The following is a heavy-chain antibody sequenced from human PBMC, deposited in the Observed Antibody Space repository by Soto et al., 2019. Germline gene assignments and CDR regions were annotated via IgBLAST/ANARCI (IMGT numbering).Heavy chain of an antibody. V-gene: IGHV3-30-3*01. CDR1: GFTFSNHA. CDR3: ARDRRTAEDWGYFDY. CDR2: VSYDGNNT. J-gene: IGHJ4*02. D-gene: IGHD3-16*01. Sequence: QVQLVESGGGVVQPGRSLRLSCAASGFTFSNHAIHWIRQAPGKGLEWVAVVSYDGNNTYYGDSVKGRFTTSRDNSKNTLYLQMNSLRPEDTAIYYCARDRRTAEDWGYFDYWGQGTLVTVSS.